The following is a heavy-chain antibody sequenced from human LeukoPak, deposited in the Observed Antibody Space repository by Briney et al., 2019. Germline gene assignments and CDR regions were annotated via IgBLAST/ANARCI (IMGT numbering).Heavy chain of an antibody. CDR2: IRSKANSYAT. Sequence: GGSLRLSCAASGFTFSGSAMHWVRQASGKGLEWVGRIRSKANSYATAYAASVKGRFTISRDDSKNTAYLQMNSLKTEDTAVYYCARDFLEDSYWGQGTLVTVSS. CDR1: GFTFSGSA. V-gene: IGHV3-73*01. J-gene: IGHJ4*02. CDR3: ARDFLEDSY. D-gene: IGHD3-3*01.